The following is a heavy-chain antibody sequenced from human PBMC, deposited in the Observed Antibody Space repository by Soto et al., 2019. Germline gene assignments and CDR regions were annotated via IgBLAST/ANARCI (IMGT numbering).Heavy chain of an antibody. V-gene: IGHV4-39*01. Sequence: QLQLQESGPGLVKPSETLSLTCSVSGGSISSRTFWWAWIRQPPGKGLEWLGDMYYSGSSYSSPSLKSRVTPSVDTSKNQLSLKLNSVTAADTAVYYCARHPRDDYNYGGSGIFDYWGQGTLVTVSS. CDR1: GGSISSRTFW. CDR3: ARHPRDDYNYGGSGIFDY. J-gene: IGHJ4*02. CDR2: MYYSGSS. D-gene: IGHD4-4*01.